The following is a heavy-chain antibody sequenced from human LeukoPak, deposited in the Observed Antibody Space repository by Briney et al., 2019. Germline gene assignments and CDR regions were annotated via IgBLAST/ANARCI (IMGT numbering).Heavy chain of an antibody. J-gene: IGHJ6*02. Sequence: GASVKVSCKASGYTFTSYGISWVRQAPGQGLEWVGWISAYNGNTNYAQKLQGRVTMTTDTSTSTAYMELRSLRSDDTAVYYCARGNPYYDFWSGYNTYYYYGMDVWGQGTTVTVSS. CDR3: ARGNPYYDFWSGYNTYYYYGMDV. D-gene: IGHD3-3*01. CDR1: GYTFTSYG. V-gene: IGHV1-18*01. CDR2: ISAYNGNT.